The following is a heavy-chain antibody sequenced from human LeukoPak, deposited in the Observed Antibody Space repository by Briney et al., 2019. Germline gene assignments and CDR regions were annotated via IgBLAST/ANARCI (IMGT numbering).Heavy chain of an antibody. CDR2: ISAYNGNT. CDR1: GYTFTSYG. V-gene: IGHV1-18*01. D-gene: IGHD6-13*01. J-gene: IGHJ4*02. Sequence: GASVKVSCKASGYTFTSYGISWVRQAPGQGLEWMGWISAYNGNTNYAQKLQGRVTMTTDTSTSTAYMELRSLRSDDTAVYYCARGYSSSWYRYYFDYWGQGTLVTVSS. CDR3: ARGYSSSWYRYYFDY.